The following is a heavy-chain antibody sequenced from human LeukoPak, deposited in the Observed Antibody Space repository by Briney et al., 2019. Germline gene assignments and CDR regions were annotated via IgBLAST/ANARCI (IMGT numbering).Heavy chain of an antibody. CDR2: INPSGGST. V-gene: IGHV1-46*01. CDR1: GYTFTSYY. Sequence: GASVKVSCKASGYTFTSYYMHWVRQAPGQGLEWMGIINPSGGSTSYAQKFQGRVIMTRDMSTSTDYMELSSLRSEDTAVYYCARDNSVEDTAWWFDPWGQGTLVTVSS. J-gene: IGHJ5*02. CDR3: ARDNSVEDTAWWFDP. D-gene: IGHD4-23*01.